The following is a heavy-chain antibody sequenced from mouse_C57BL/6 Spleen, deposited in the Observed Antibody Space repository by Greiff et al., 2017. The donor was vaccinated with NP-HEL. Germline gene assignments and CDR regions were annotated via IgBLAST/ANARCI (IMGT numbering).Heavy chain of an antibody. CDR1: GYTFTDYY. V-gene: IGHV1-76*01. D-gene: IGHD3-1*01. Sequence: VQLQQSGAELVRPGASVKLSCKASGYTFTDYYINWVKQRPGQGLEWIARIYPGSGNTYYNEKFKGKATLTAEKSSSTAYMQLSSLTSEDSAVYFCARESPGYFDYWGQGTTLTVSS. CDR2: IYPGSGNT. J-gene: IGHJ2*01. CDR3: ARESPGYFDY.